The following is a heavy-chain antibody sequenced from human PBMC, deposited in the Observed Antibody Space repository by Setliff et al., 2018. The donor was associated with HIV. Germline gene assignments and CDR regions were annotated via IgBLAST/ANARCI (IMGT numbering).Heavy chain of an antibody. J-gene: IGHJ4*02. Sequence: PSETLSLTCTVSGGSISSYYWSWIRQPPGKGLEWIGYIYYSGSTNYNPSLKSRVTISVDTSKNQFSLKLSSVTAADTAVYYCARAYSGSFDYWGQGTLVTVSS. CDR2: IYYSGST. CDR1: GGSISSYY. V-gene: IGHV4-59*08. D-gene: IGHD1-26*01. CDR3: ARAYSGSFDY.